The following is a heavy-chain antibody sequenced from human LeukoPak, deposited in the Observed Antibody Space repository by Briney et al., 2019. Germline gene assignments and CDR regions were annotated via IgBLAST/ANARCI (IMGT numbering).Heavy chain of an antibody. CDR2: IDVGAGNT. CDR3: AKADTGGNYFDH. D-gene: IGHD1-26*01. Sequence: GGSLRLSCVASGFTFSSCAMSWVRQAPGKGLEWVSAIDVGAGNTYYADSVKGRFTFSRDNFKNTLHLQMNSLRAEDTAIYYCAKADTGGNYFDHWGQGTLVTVSS. CDR1: GFTFSSCA. V-gene: IGHV3-23*01. J-gene: IGHJ4*02.